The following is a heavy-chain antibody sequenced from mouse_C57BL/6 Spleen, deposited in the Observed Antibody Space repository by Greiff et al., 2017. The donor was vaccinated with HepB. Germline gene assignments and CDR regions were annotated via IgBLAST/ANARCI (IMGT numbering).Heavy chain of an antibody. V-gene: IGHV3-6*01. Sequence: ESGPGLVKPSQSLSLTCSVTGYSITSGYYWNWIRQFPGNKLEWMGYISYDGSNNYNPSLKNRISITRDTSKNQFFLKLNSVTTEDTATYYCARDNYDYVDYWGQGTTLTVSS. CDR1: GYSITSGYY. CDR3: ARDNYDYVDY. J-gene: IGHJ2*01. D-gene: IGHD2-4*01. CDR2: ISYDGSN.